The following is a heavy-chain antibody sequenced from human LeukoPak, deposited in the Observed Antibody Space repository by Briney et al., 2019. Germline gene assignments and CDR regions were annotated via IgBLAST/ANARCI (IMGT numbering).Heavy chain of an antibody. CDR2: IYYSGST. V-gene: IGHV4-30-4*01. J-gene: IGHJ4*02. D-gene: IGHD6-6*01. CDR1: GGSISSGDYY. CDR3: ARGTWSSSIDY. Sequence: SQTLSLTCTVSGGSISSGDYYWSWIRQPPGKGLEWIGYIYYSGSTYYNPSLKSRLTISGDTSKNQFSLRLSSVTAADTAVYYCARGTWSSSIDYWGQGTLVAVSS.